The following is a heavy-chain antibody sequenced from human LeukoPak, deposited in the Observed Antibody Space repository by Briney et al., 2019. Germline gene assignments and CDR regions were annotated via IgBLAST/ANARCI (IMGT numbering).Heavy chain of an antibody. J-gene: IGHJ4*02. D-gene: IGHD4-17*01. V-gene: IGHV3-7*01. CDR3: ARERNGDYHHWGSFDY. CDR2: IKQDGSEK. CDR1: GFTFSSYW. Sequence: PGGSLRLSCAASGFTFSSYWMSWVRQAPGKGLEWVAYIKQDGSEKYYVDSVKGRFTVSRDNAKNSLYLQVNSLRAEDTAVYYCARERNGDYHHWGSFDYWGLGTLVTVSS.